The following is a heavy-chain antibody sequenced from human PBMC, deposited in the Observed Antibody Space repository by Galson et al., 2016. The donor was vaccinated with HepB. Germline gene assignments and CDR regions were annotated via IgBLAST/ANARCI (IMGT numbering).Heavy chain of an antibody. J-gene: IGHJ4*02. V-gene: IGHV3-23*01. D-gene: IGHD3-10*01. CDR1: GFTFTFYA. CDR3: AKYSGWGTRNFDY. CDR2: IAGIGGGI. Sequence: SLRLSCAASGFTFTFYAMTWVRQAPGKGLEWLSSIAGIGGGIYYADSVKGRFAISRDNSTNTLYLEMNNLRAEETAVYYCAKYSGWGTRNFDYWGQGTLVTVSS.